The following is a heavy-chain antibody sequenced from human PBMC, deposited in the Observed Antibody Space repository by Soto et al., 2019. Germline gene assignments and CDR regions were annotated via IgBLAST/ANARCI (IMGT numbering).Heavy chain of an antibody. CDR3: ARRLNYSASTVAGYYYYYGMDV. V-gene: IGHV4-39*01. Sequence: QLQLQESGPGLVKPSETLSLTCTVSGGSISSSSYYWGWIRQPPGKGLEWIGSIYYSGSTYYNPSLKSRVTISVDTSKNQFSLKLSSVTAADTAVYYCARRLNYSASTVAGYYYYYGMDVWGQGTTVTVSS. J-gene: IGHJ6*02. CDR2: IYYSGST. CDR1: GGSISSSSYY. D-gene: IGHD6-19*01.